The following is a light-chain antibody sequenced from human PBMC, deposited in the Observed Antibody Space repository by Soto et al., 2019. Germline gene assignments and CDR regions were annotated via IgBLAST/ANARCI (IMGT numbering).Light chain of an antibody. CDR1: QSVSSSY. CDR3: QQYGSSLFT. CDR2: GAS. J-gene: IGKJ3*01. Sequence: ESVLTPSPGTLSLSTGERATLSCRASQSVSSSYLAWYQQKPGQAPRLLIYGASSRATGIPDRFSGSGSGTDFTLTISRLEPEDFAGYYCQQYGSSLFTFGPGTKVDIK. V-gene: IGKV3-20*01.